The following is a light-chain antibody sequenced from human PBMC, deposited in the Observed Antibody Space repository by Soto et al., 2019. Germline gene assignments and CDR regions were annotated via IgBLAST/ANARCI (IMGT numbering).Light chain of an antibody. V-gene: IGKV3-11*01. CDR1: QSVSSY. Sequence: EIVLKQSPATLSLSPGERATLSCRASQSVSSYLAWYQQKPGQAPRLLIYDASNRATGIPARFSGSGSGTDFTLTISSLEPEDFAVYYCQQRSNWLVTFGPGTKVDIK. CDR2: DAS. J-gene: IGKJ3*01. CDR3: QQRSNWLVT.